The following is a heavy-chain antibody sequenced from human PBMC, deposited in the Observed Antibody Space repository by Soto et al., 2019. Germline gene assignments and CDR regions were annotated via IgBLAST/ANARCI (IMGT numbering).Heavy chain of an antibody. CDR2: INHSGST. J-gene: IGHJ5*02. CDR3: ARGLGIAAGNWFDP. D-gene: IGHD6-13*01. Sequence: KASETLSLTCAVYGGSFSGYYWSWIRQPPGKGLEWIGEINHSGSTNYNPSLKSRVTISVDTSKNQFSLKLSSVTAADTAVYYCARGLGIAAGNWFDPWGQGTLVTVSS. CDR1: GGSFSGYY. V-gene: IGHV4-34*01.